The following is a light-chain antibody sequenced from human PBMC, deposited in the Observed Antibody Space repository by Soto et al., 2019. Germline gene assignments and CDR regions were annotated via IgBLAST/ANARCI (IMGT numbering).Light chain of an antibody. J-gene: IGKJ1*01. CDR2: GAS. Sequence: MHLTQSPPFLSACVGDRVTLSCRASQDMNTYIAWYQQKPGKAPKLLIYGASTLQSGVPSRFRGSESGAVFTLTISSLKPEDFATYYCQQYSHLITFGQGTKVDI. CDR1: QDMNTY. V-gene: IGKV1-9*01. CDR3: QQYSHLIT.